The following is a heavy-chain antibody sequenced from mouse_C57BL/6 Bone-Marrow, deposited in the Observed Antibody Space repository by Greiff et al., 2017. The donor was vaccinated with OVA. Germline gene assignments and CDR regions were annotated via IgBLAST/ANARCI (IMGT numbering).Heavy chain of an antibody. CDR1: GYTFTSYW. CDR3: AAYGPFAY. D-gene: IGHD1-1*01. J-gene: IGHJ3*01. V-gene: IGHV1-50*01. CDR2: IDPSDSYT. Sequence: VQLQQSGAELVKPGASVKLSCKASGYTFTSYWMQWVKQRPGQGLEWIGEIDPSDSYTNYNQKFKGKATLTVDTSSSTAYMQLSSLTSEDSAVYYCAAYGPFAYWGQGTLVTVSA.